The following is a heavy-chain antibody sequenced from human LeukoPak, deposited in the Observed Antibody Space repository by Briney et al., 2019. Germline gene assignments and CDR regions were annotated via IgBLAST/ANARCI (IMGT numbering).Heavy chain of an antibody. J-gene: IGHJ5*02. CDR2: IWYDGSNK. Sequence: GRSLRLSCAAAGFTFSSYGMHWVRQAPGKGLGWGAVIWYDGSNKYYADSVKGRFTISRDNSKNTLYLQMNGLRAEDTAVYYCARDRNYYGSGSYRGWFDPWGQGTLVTVSS. CDR3: ARDRNYYGSGSYRGWFDP. CDR1: GFTFSSYG. D-gene: IGHD3-10*01. V-gene: IGHV3-33*01.